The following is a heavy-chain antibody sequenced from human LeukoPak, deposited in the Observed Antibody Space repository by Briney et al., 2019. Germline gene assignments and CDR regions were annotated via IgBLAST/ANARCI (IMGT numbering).Heavy chain of an antibody. D-gene: IGHD2-15*01. CDR3: ARVVVNWFDP. CDR1: GGSISSGSYY. Sequence: PSETLSLTCTVSGGSISSGSYYWSWIRQPAGKGLEWIGHIYTSGSTNYNPSLKSRVTMSVDTSKNQFSLKLSSVTAADTAVYYCARVVVNWFDPWGQGTLVTVSS. CDR2: IYTSGST. J-gene: IGHJ5*02. V-gene: IGHV4-61*09.